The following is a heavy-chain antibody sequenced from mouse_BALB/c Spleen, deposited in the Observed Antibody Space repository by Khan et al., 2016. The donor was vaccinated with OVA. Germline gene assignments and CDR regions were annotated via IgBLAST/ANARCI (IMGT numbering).Heavy chain of an antibody. CDR3: AKEKALYYFDY. CDR1: GYTFTSYW. J-gene: IGHJ2*01. V-gene: IGHV1-76*01. CDR2: IYPGTDNT. D-gene: IGHD3-2*02. Sequence: QVQLKQSGAELVRPGASVKLSCKTSGYTFTSYWIHWVKQRPGQGLEWIARIYPGTDNTYYNEKFKDKATLTADKSSSTTYKQLSSLKSEDSAVYFSAKEKALYYFDYWGQGTTLTVSS.